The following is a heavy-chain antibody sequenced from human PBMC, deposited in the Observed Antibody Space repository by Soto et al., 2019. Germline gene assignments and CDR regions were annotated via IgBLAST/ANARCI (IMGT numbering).Heavy chain of an antibody. J-gene: IGHJ6*03. D-gene: IGHD4-17*01. CDR1: GGSINIYY. CDR3: ARVPQSYGDYVGYYYYYYMDV. CDR2: IYNSGST. Sequence: PSETLSLTCTVSGGSINIYYWSWIRQPPGKGLEWIGCIYNSGSTNYNPSLKSRVTISVDNAKNSLYLQMNSLRAEDTAVYYCARVPQSYGDYVGYYYYYYMDVWGKGTTVTVSS. V-gene: IGHV4-59*12.